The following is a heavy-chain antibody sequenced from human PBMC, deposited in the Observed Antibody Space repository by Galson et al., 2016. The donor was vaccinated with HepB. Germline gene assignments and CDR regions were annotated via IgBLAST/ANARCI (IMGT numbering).Heavy chain of an antibody. J-gene: IGHJ4*02. V-gene: IGHV3-53*01. CDR2: IHNDGST. D-gene: IGHD2-15*01. CDR3: LLVAAFEL. Sequence: SLRLSCAASGFTFSSYGMSWVRQASGKGLEWVSVIHNDGSTYYADSVKGRFIISRDYSKNSLYLHMNSVRVEDTAVYHCLLVAAFELWGQGTRVTVSS. CDR1: GFTFSSYG.